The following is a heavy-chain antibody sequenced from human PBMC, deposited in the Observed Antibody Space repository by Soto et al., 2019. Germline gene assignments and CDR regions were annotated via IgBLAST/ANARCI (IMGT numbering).Heavy chain of an antibody. D-gene: IGHD3-22*01. CDR3: AGGSASYYYDSSGPWSPFASAFDI. J-gene: IGHJ3*02. Sequence: SETLSLTCTVSGGSISSGDYYWSWIRQPPGKGLEWIGYIYYSGSTYYNPSLKSRVTISVDTSKNQFSLKLSSVTAADTAVYYCAGGSASYYYDSSGPWSPFASAFDIWGQGTMVTVSS. CDR2: IYYSGST. CDR1: GGSISSGDYY. V-gene: IGHV4-30-4*01.